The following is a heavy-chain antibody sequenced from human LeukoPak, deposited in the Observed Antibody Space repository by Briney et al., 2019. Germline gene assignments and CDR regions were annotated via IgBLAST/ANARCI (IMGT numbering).Heavy chain of an antibody. V-gene: IGHV3-48*01. CDR2: ISSSSSMI. Sequence: QAGGSLRLSCAASGFTFRTYAMSWVRQAPGKGLEWVSYISSSSSMIYYADSVKGRFTISRDNAKNSLYLQMNSLRAEDTAVYYCARPHINYYDSSGYFSWGQGTLVTVSS. CDR1: GFTFRTYA. D-gene: IGHD3-22*01. CDR3: ARPHINYYDSSGYFS. J-gene: IGHJ5*02.